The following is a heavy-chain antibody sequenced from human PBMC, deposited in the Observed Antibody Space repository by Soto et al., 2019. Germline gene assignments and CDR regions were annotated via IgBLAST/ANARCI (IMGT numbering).Heavy chain of an antibody. Sequence: GESLKISCKGSGYSFTSYWIGWVRQMPGKGLEWMGIIYPGDSDTRYSPSFQGQVTISADKSISTAYLQWSSLKTEDTAVYYCTTDVLLWFGELLSYYFDYWGQGTLVTVSS. CDR3: TTDVLLWFGELLSYYFDY. V-gene: IGHV5-51*01. CDR2: IYPGDSDT. D-gene: IGHD3-10*01. J-gene: IGHJ4*02. CDR1: GYSFTSYW.